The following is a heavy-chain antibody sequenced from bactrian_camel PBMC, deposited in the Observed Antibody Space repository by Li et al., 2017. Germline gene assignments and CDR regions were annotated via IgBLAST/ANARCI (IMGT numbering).Heavy chain of an antibody. CDR1: GYIDRTYC. Sequence: VQLVESGGGSVQALGSLRLSCVYSGYIDRTYCMGWFRQAPGKEREGVAAVYGRGVRYYYADSVQGRFTVSRDATNNTVYLQMNSLEPEDTAVYYCAAHKWMPWKLVLCPASFGYWGQGTQVTVS. J-gene: IGHJ6*01. D-gene: IGHD1*01. CDR2: VYGRGVRY. V-gene: IGHV3S40*01. CDR3: AAHKWMPWKLVLCPASFGY.